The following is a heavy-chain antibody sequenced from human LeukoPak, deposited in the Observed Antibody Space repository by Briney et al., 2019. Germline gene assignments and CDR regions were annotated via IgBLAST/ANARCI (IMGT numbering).Heavy chain of an antibody. CDR2: ISSSSSYT. CDR3: ARGYYYYGMDV. J-gene: IGHJ6*04. Sequence: GGSLRLSCAASGLTFSDYYMSWIRKAPGKGLEWVSYISSSSSYTNYADSVKGRFTISRDNAKNSLYLQMNSLRAEDTAVYYCARGYYYYGMDVWGKGTTVTVSS. CDR1: GLTFSDYY. V-gene: IGHV3-11*06.